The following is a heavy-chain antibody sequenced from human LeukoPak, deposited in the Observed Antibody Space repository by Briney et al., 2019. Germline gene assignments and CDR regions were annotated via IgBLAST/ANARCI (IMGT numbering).Heavy chain of an antibody. J-gene: IGHJ6*02. CDR1: GGTFSSYA. CDR3: ARGIYSNRSYYYYYGMDV. CDR2: IIPILGIA. Sequence: SVKVSCKASGGTFSSYAISWVRQAPGQGLEWMGRIIPILGIANYAQKFQGRVTITADKSTSTAYMELSSLRSEDTAVYYCARGIYSNRSYYYYYGMDVWGQGTTVTVSS. V-gene: IGHV1-69*04. D-gene: IGHD4-11*01.